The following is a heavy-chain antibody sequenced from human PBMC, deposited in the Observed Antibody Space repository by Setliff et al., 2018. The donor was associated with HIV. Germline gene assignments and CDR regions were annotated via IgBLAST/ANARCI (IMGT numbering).Heavy chain of an antibody. V-gene: IGHV4-30-4*01. CDR3: ARADSSSWFFATFDI. D-gene: IGHD6-13*01. Sequence: PSETLSLTCAVSGGSINSGDYYWSWIRQPPGKGLEWIGYIYHSGSTHYNPSLNSRVAFSVDTSKNQFSLKLYSVTVADTAFYYCARADSSSWFFATFDIWGQGTMVTVSS. CDR1: GGSINSGDYY. CDR2: IYHSGST. J-gene: IGHJ3*02.